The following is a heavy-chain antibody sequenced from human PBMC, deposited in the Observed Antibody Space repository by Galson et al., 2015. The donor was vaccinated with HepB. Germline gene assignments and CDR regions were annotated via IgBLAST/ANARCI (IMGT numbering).Heavy chain of an antibody. CDR3: ARTGIAVAAFDP. Sequence: SVKVSCKASGYTFTSYAMHWVRQAPGQRLEWMGWINAGNGNTKYSQKFQDRVTITRDTSASTAYMELSSLRSEDTAVYYCARTGIAVAAFDPWGQGTLVTVSS. CDR2: INAGNGNT. D-gene: IGHD6-19*01. CDR1: GYTFTSYA. J-gene: IGHJ5*02. V-gene: IGHV1-3*01.